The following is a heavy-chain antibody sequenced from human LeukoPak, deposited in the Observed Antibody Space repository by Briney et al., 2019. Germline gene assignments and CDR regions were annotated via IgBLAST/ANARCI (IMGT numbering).Heavy chain of an antibody. CDR1: GFTFSSYG. V-gene: IGHV3-33*01. J-gene: IGHJ4*02. D-gene: IGHD6-19*01. Sequence: GRSLRLSCAGSGFTFSSYGMHWVRQAPGKGLEWVAVIWYDGSNKYYADSVKGRFTISRDNSKNTLYLQMNSLRTEDTAVYYCARDVQWRFDYWGQGTLVTVSS. CDR2: IWYDGSNK. CDR3: ARDVQWRFDY.